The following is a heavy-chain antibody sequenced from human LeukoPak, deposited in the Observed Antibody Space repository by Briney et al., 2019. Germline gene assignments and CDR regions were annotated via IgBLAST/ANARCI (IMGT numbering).Heavy chain of an antibody. CDR3: VSSSSRDY. V-gene: IGHV3-7*03. CDR1: GFTFSRYS. J-gene: IGHJ4*02. D-gene: IGHD6-6*01. CDR2: IKPDGSEK. Sequence: GGSLRLSCAASGFTFSRYSMTWVRQTPGKGLEWVASIKPDGSEKYYVDSVKGRFTISRDNAKNSLYLQMNRLRVEDTAVYYCVSSSSRDYWGQGTLVTVSS.